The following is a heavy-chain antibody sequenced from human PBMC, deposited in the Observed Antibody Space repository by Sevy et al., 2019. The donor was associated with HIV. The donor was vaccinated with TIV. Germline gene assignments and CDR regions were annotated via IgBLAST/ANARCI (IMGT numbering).Heavy chain of an antibody. J-gene: IGHJ4*02. CDR3: ARGRYSGYDYRVPFDY. D-gene: IGHD5-12*01. V-gene: IGHV3-21*01. CDR1: GFTFSSYS. Sequence: GGSLRLSCAASGFTFSSYSMNWVRQAPGKGLEWVSSISSSSSYIYYADSVKGRFTISRDNAKNSLYLQRNSLRAEDTAVYYCARGRYSGYDYRVPFDYWGQGTLVTVSS. CDR2: ISSSSSYI.